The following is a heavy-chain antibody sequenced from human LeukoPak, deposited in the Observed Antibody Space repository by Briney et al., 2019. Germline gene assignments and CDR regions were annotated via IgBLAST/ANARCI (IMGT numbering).Heavy chain of an antibody. CDR1: GGSMSSGDYY. CDR2: IYYSGST. J-gene: IGHJ4*02. D-gene: IGHD3-10*01. CDR3: ARYGGEGSGSYSQYYFDY. Sequence: TLSLACTVSGGSMSSGDYYWSWIRQPPGKGLEWIGYIYYSGSTYYNPSLKSRVTISVDTSKNQFSLKLSSVTAADTAVYYCARYGGEGSGSYSQYYFDYWGQGTLVTVSS. V-gene: IGHV4-30-4*08.